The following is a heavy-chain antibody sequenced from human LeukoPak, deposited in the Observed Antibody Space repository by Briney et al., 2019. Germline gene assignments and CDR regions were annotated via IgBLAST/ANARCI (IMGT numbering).Heavy chain of an antibody. D-gene: IGHD6-13*01. CDR2: ISGSGDTT. CDR1: GFIFSSYA. CDR3: AKDSAYSSRWYSSFDH. J-gene: IGHJ4*02. Sequence: GGSLRLSCAASGFIFSSYAMSWVRQAPGKGLEWVSPISGSGDTTYYADSVKGRFTTSRDNSKNTPYLQMNSLRAEDTAVYYCAKDSAYSSRWYSSFDHWGQGTLVTVSS. V-gene: IGHV3-23*01.